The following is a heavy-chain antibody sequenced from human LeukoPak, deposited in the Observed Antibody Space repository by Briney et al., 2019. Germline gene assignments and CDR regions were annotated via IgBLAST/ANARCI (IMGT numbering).Heavy chain of an antibody. J-gene: IGHJ4*02. D-gene: IGHD6-6*01. CDR3: ARADTIAARPSLVDY. CDR1: GGSISSSSYY. Sequence: SETLSLTCTVSGGSISSSSYYWGWIRQPPGKGLGWIGSIYYSGSTYYNPSLKSRVTISVDTSKNQFSLKLSSVTAADTAVYYCARADTIAARPSLVDYWGQGTLVTVSS. V-gene: IGHV4-39*07. CDR2: IYYSGST.